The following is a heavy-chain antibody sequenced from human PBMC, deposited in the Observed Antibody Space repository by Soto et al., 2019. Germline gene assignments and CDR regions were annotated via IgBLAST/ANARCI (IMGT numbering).Heavy chain of an antibody. CDR3: GRGIKRSTSAPTSLLLDY. J-gene: IGHJ4*02. D-gene: IGHD6-6*01. Sequence: GGSLRLSCAASGFTFSSYAMSWVRQATGKGLECVSAISGYGATTYHADSVKGRFTISRDNSKNTLSLQMNSLRVEDTAVYYCGRGIKRSTSAPTSLLLDYWGQGTLVTVSS. CDR2: ISGYGATT. V-gene: IGHV3-23*01. CDR1: GFTFSSYA.